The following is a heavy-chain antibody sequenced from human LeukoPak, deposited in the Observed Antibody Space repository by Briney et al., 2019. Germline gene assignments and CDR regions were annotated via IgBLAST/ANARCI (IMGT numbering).Heavy chain of an antibody. CDR3: ATPGYSSSWYQNLFDY. V-gene: IGHV4-30-4*08. J-gene: IGHJ4*02. CDR2: IYYSGST. Sequence: SETLSLTCTVSGGSISSGDYYWSWIRQPPGKGLEWIGYIYYSGSTYYNPSLKSRVTISVDTSENQFSLKLSSVTAADTAVYYCATPGYSSSWYQNLFDYWGQGTLVTVSS. D-gene: IGHD6-13*01. CDR1: GGSISSGDYY.